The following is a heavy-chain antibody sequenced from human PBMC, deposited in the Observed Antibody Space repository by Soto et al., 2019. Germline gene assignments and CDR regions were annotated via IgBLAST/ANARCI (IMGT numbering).Heavy chain of an antibody. D-gene: IGHD2-2*01. J-gene: IGHJ4*02. CDR3: ARNTGGTRGPYFDY. CDR1: GYSISSSNW. Sequence: QVQLQESGPGLVKPSDTLSLTCAVSGYSISSSNWWGWIRQPPGKGLEWIGYISYSGRTYYNPSLKSRVTMSIDTSNNQFSLELSSVTAVDTAMYSCARNTGGTRGPYFDYWGQGILVTVSS. V-gene: IGHV4-28*01. CDR2: ISYSGRT.